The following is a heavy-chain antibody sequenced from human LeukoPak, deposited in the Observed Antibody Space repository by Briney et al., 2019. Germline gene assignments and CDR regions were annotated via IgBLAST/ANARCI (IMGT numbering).Heavy chain of an antibody. CDR3: ARGPSGSYYEAYYYYYYYMDV. J-gene: IGHJ6*03. D-gene: IGHD1-26*01. CDR2: IKQDGSEK. Sequence: PGGSLRLSCAASGFTFSSYWMSWVRQAPGKGLEWVANIKQDGSEKYYVDSVKGRFTISRDNAKNSLYLQMNSLRAEDTALYYCARGPSGSYYEAYYYYYYYMDVWGKGTTVTVSS. V-gene: IGHV3-7*03. CDR1: GFTFSSYW.